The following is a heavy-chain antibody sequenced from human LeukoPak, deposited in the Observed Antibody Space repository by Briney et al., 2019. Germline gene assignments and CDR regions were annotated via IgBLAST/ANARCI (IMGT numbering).Heavy chain of an antibody. Sequence: GGSLRLSCAASGFTFSSYGMHWVRQAPGKGLEWVAVISYDGSSKYYADSVKGRFTISRDNSKNTLYLQMNSLRAEDTAVYYCAKDREWFQKGDLDYWGQGTLVTVSS. CDR1: GFTFSSYG. V-gene: IGHV3-30*18. CDR3: AKDREWFQKGDLDY. J-gene: IGHJ4*02. D-gene: IGHD3-3*01. CDR2: ISYDGSSK.